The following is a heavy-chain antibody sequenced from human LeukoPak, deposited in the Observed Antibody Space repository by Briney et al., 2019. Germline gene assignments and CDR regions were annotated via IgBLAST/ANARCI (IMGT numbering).Heavy chain of an antibody. CDR3: ARGKSPAAFDI. J-gene: IGHJ3*02. Sequence: ASVKVSCKASGYTFTGNYMHWVRQAPGQGLEWMGWINPNSGAANYARRFQGRVTMTRETSISTAYMVLSSLRSDDTAVYYCARGKSPAAFDIWGQGTMVTVSS. CDR1: GYTFTGNY. V-gene: IGHV1-2*02. CDR2: INPNSGAA.